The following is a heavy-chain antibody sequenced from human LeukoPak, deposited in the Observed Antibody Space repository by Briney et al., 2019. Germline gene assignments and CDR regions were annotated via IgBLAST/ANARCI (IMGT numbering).Heavy chain of an antibody. CDR2: ISHSGST. CDR3: ARHIGYGVDY. D-gene: IGHD6-13*01. Sequence: SETLSLTCTVSGYSISSGYYWGWIRQPPGKGLEWIGYISHSGSTYYNPSLKSRVTISVDTSKNQFSLKLSSVTAADTAVYYCARHIGYGVDYWGQGTLVTVSS. V-gene: IGHV4-38-2*02. J-gene: IGHJ4*02. CDR1: GYSISSGYY.